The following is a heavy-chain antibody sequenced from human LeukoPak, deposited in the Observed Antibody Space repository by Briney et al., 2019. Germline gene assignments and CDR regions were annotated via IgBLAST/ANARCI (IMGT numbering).Heavy chain of an antibody. Sequence: PGGSLRLSCAASGFTFSSYAMSWVRQAPGKGLEWVSSITNSGSNMYHADSVKGRFTISRDNARNSLFLQMNSLRAEDTAVYYCAREGTGEEFDYWGQGILVTVSS. CDR1: GFTFSSYA. V-gene: IGHV3-21*01. D-gene: IGHD7-27*01. J-gene: IGHJ4*02. CDR2: ITNSGSNM. CDR3: AREGTGEEFDY.